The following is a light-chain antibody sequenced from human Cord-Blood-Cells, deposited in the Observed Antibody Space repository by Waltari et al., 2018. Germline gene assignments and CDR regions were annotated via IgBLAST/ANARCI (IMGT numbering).Light chain of an antibody. Sequence: QSALTQPASVSGSPGQSITISCTGTSSAVGGYNYVSWYQQHPGKAPKLMIYEVSNRPSGVSNRFSGSKSGNTASLTISGLQAEDEADYYCSSYTSSVYVFGTGTKVTVL. CDR2: EVS. CDR1: SSAVGGYNY. J-gene: IGLJ1*01. CDR3: SSYTSSVYV. V-gene: IGLV2-14*01.